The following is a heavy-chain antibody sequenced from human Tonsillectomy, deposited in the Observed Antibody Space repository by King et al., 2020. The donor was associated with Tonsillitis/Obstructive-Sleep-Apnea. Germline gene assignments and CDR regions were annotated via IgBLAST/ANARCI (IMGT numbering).Heavy chain of an antibody. CDR2: ISTDGSRT. CDR3: ARARVTVACGDY. Sequence: VQLVESGGGLVQRGGSLRLSCAASGFTFSSYWMHWVRQAPGKGLVWVSSISTDGSRTRYADSVKGRFTISRDNATNTLYLQMNSLRAEHTAVYYCARARVTVACGDYWGQGTLVAVSS. D-gene: IGHD6-19*01. CDR1: GFTFSSYW. V-gene: IGHV3-74*02. J-gene: IGHJ4*02.